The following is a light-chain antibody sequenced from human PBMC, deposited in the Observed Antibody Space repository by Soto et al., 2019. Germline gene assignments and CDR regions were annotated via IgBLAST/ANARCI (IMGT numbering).Light chain of an antibody. CDR1: QSVSSY. J-gene: IGKJ4*01. V-gene: IGKV3-11*01. CDR2: DAS. CDR3: QQYNNWPRALT. Sequence: EIVLTQSPATLSLSPGERATLSCRASQSVSSYLAWYQQKPGQAPRLLIYDASNRATGIPARFSGSGSGTDFTLTISSLEPEDFAVYYCQQYNNWPRALTFGGGTKVEIK.